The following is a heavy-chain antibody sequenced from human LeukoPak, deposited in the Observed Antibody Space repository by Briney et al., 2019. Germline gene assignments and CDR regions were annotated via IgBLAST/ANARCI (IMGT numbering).Heavy chain of an antibody. CDR1: GGTFCSYS. CDR3: AREAAYSGSSSQASFYFDY. D-gene: IGHD6-6*01. J-gene: IGHJ4*02. CDR2: IIPMFDKT. Sequence: GASVKVSCKASGGTFCSYSITWVRQTPGQGLEWMGGIIPMFDKTNYAQKFLGRLTITADESTTTAYMELNSLGSQDTGIYYCAREAAYSGSSSQASFYFDYWGQGTLVTVSS. V-gene: IGHV1-69*13.